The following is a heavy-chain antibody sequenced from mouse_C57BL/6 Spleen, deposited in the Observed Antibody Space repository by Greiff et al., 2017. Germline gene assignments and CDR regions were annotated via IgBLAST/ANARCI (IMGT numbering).Heavy chain of an antibody. CDR2: IDPEDGDT. Sequence: EVKLMESGAELVRPGASVKLSCTASGFNIKDYYMPWVKQRPEQGLEWIGRIDPEDGDTEYAPKFQGKATMTADTSSNTAYLQLSSLTSEDTAVYYCTTEGDGYPAWFAYWGQGTLVTVSA. J-gene: IGHJ3*01. CDR1: GFNIKDYY. V-gene: IGHV14-1*01. CDR3: TTEGDGYPAWFAY. D-gene: IGHD2-3*01.